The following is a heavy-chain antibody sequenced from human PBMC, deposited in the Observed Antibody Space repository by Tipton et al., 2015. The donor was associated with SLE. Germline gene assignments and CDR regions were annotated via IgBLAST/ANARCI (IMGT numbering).Heavy chain of an antibody. CDR3: AKAVSDY. D-gene: IGHD3-22*01. J-gene: IGHJ4*02. Sequence: QLVQSGGGVVQPGRSLRLSCAASGFTFSSYAMHWVRQAPGKGLEWVAVISYDGSNKYYADSVKGRFTISRDNSKNTLYLQMNSLRAEDTAVYYCAKAVSDYWGQGTLVTVSS. CDR1: GFTFSSYA. CDR2: ISYDGSNK. V-gene: IGHV3-30*04.